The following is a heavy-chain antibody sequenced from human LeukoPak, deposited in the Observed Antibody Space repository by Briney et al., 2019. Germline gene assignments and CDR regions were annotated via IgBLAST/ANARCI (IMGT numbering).Heavy chain of an antibody. CDR1: GDSVSSNSAA. Sequence: SQTLSLTCAISGDSVSSNSAAWNWIRQSPSRGLEWLGRTYYRSKWYNDYAVSVKSRITINPDTSKNQFSLQLNSVTPEDTAVYYCARDHRSGSYRIDYWYFDLWGRGTLVTVSS. V-gene: IGHV6-1*01. CDR3: ARDHRSGSYRIDYWYFDL. J-gene: IGHJ2*01. D-gene: IGHD1-26*01. CDR2: TYYRSKWYN.